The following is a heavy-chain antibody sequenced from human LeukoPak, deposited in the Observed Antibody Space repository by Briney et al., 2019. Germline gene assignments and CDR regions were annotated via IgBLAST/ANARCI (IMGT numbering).Heavy chain of an antibody. D-gene: IGHD3-16*01. CDR2: IYYRGST. V-gene: IGHV4-30-4*01. Sequence: SQTLSLTCTVSGGSISSGDYHWSWIRQPPGKGLEWIGYIYYRGSTYYNPSLKSRLTISVDTSNNQFSLKLSSVTAADTAVYYCARVGVSSFHDTFDLWGQGTMATVSS. CDR3: ARVGVSSFHDTFDL. CDR1: GGSISSGDYH. J-gene: IGHJ3*01.